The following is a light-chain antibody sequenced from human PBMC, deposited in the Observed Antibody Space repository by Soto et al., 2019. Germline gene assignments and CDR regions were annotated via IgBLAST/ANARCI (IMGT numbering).Light chain of an antibody. CDR2: GAS. Sequence: EIVLTQSPGTLSLSPGKRATLSCRASQSVSSSYLAWYQQKPGQAPRLLIYGASSRATGIPDRFSGSGSGTDFPLTISRLETEDFAVYYCQQYGSSPNTFGQGTKLEIK. J-gene: IGKJ2*01. CDR1: QSVSSSY. CDR3: QQYGSSPNT. V-gene: IGKV3-20*01.